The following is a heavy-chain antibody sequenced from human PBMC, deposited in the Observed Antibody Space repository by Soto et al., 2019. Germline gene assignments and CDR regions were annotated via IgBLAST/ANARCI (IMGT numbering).Heavy chain of an antibody. J-gene: IGHJ3*02. CDR1: GFSLSTSGVG. CDR3: AHRLGQSGSNWDSGAFDI. D-gene: IGHD6-13*01. CDR2: AYWDDDN. V-gene: IGHV2-5*02. Sequence: QITLNESGPTLVKPTQILTLTCTFSGFSLSTSGVGVGWIRQPPGKALEWLGFAYWDDDNRYSPSLKSRLTITKDTSKSLVVPIMTNMDPMDTATYYCAHRLGQSGSNWDSGAFDIWGQGTMVTVSS.